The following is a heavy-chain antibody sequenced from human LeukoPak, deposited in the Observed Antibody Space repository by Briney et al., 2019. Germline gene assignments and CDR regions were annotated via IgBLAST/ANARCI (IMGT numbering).Heavy chain of an antibody. Sequence: SQTLSLTCIVSGESISSGTYYWNWIRPHPGKGLEWIGYVDYRGTTYHNPSLKSRGTILVDTSKNQLSLTLSSVTAADTAIYYCARGFYGSGSFPVTFDYWGQGTLVIVSS. D-gene: IGHD3-10*01. CDR3: ARGFYGSGSFPVTFDY. V-gene: IGHV4-31*03. J-gene: IGHJ4*02. CDR2: VDYRGTT. CDR1: GESISSGTYY.